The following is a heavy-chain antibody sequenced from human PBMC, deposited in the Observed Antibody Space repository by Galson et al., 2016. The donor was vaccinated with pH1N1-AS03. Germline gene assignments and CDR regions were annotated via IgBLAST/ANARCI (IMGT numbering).Heavy chain of an antibody. CDR1: GFTFSHYS. CDR3: AKDSNEYCSGGNCLAFDI. Sequence: SLRLSCAASGFTFSHYSMSWVRQAPGKGLEWVSSISGSSSYIYYADSVKGRFTISRYNATNSVYLQMNSLRAEDTAVYYCAKDSNEYCSGGNCLAFDIGGQGTLVAVSS. D-gene: IGHD2-15*01. CDR2: ISGSSSYI. V-gene: IGHV3-21*01. J-gene: IGHJ3*02.